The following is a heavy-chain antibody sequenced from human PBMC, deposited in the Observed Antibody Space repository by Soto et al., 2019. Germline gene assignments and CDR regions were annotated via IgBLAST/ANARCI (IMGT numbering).Heavy chain of an antibody. CDR2: IYPGGST. Sequence: SETLSLTCTVSGGSISSYYWNWLRHPAGKGLEWIGRIYPGGSTNYNLSLKSRVTMSVDTSKNQFSLKLSSVTAADAAVYYCARARGVSSGWDFDYWGQGTLVTVSS. V-gene: IGHV4-4*07. CDR1: GGSISSYY. D-gene: IGHD6-19*01. J-gene: IGHJ4*02. CDR3: ARARGVSSGWDFDY.